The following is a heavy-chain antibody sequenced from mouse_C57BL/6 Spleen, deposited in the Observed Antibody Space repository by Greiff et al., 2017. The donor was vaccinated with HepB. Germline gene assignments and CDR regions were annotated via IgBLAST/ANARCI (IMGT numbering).Heavy chain of an antibody. CDR2: IYPGDGDT. CDR3: ARSLMDY. CDR1: GYAFSSSW. Sequence: QVQLQQSGPELVKPGASVKISCKASGYAFSSSWMNWVKQRPGKGLEWIGRIYPGDGDTNYTGKFKSKATLTADKSSSTAYLQLSSLTSEDSAVYFCARSLMDYWGQGTSVTVSS. J-gene: IGHJ4*01. V-gene: IGHV1-82*01.